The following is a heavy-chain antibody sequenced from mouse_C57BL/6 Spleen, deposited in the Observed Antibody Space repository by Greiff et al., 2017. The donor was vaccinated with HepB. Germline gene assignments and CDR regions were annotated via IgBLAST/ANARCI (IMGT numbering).Heavy chain of an antibody. CDR1: GFTFTDYY. J-gene: IGHJ2*01. CDR3: ARYEDSNYPGY. V-gene: IGHV7-3*01. CDR2: IRNKANGYTT. D-gene: IGHD2-5*01. Sequence: EVKLMESGGGLVQPGGSLSLSCAASGFTFTDYYMSWVRQPPGKALEWLGFIRNKANGYTTEYSASVKCRFTISRDNSQSILYLQMNALRAEDSATYYCARYEDSNYPGYWGQGTTLTVSS.